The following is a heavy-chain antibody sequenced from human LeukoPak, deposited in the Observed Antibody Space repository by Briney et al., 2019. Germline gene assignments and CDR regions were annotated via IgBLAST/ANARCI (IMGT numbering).Heavy chain of an antibody. J-gene: IGHJ6*04. D-gene: IGHD2-15*01. CDR2: INHSGST. CDR1: GGSFSGYY. Sequence: PSETLSLTCTVYGGSFSGYYWSWIRQPPGKGLEWIGEINHSGSTNYNPSLKSRVTISVDTSKNQFSLKLSSVTAADTAVYYCARGWRYCGGGSCYSGYMDVWGKGTTVTVSS. V-gene: IGHV4-34*01. CDR3: ARGWRYCGGGSCYSGYMDV.